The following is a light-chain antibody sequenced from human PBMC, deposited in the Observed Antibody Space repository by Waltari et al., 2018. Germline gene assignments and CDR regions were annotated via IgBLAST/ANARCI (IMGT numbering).Light chain of an antibody. V-gene: IGLV1-40*01. Sequence: VLTQSPGTLSLSPGERATLSCRASQNVKNNNYLAWYQQLPGTAPKPLIYGNSNRPSGVPDRFSGSKSGTSASLAITGLQAEDEADYYCQSYDSSLSGYVFGTGTKVTVL. CDR2: GNS. J-gene: IGLJ1*01. CDR3: QSYDSSLSGYV. CDR1: SQNVKNNNY.